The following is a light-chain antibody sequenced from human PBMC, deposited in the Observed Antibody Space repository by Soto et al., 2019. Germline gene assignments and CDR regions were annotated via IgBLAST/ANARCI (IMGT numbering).Light chain of an antibody. CDR1: QNINNF. CDR2: GAS. V-gene: IGKV1-39*01. Sequence: DIQLTQSPSSLSAQVGDRVTITCRTSQNINNFLNWYRQRPGEAHELLIYGASGLRLGDSTRFNRRKTGTSVTLTINSLQPDHSATYYSQQSLRPPPWTLGQGT. J-gene: IGKJ1*01. CDR3: QQSLRPPPWT.